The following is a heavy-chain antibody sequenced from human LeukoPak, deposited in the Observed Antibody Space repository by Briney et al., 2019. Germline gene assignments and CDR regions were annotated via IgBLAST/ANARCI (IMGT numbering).Heavy chain of an antibody. J-gene: IGHJ5*02. CDR2: INPNSGGT. D-gene: IGHD6-13*01. CDR3: AGAGYSSSWYTDWFDP. CDR1: GCTFTGYY. V-gene: IGHV1-2*02. Sequence: GASVKVSCKASGCTFTGYYMHWVRQAPGQGLEWVGWINPNSGGTNYAQKFQGRVTMTRDTSISTAYMELSRLRSDDTAVYYCAGAGYSSSWYTDWFDPWGQGTLVTVSS.